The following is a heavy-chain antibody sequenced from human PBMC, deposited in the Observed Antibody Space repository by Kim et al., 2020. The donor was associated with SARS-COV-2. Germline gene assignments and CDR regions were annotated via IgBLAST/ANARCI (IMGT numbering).Heavy chain of an antibody. D-gene: IGHD6-6*01. CDR1: GYTFTSYA. V-gene: IGHV1-3*01. J-gene: IGHJ5*02. CDR2: INAGNGNT. Sequence: ASVKVSCEASGYTFTSYAMHWVRQAPGQRLEWMGWINAGNGNTKYSQKFQGRVTITRDTSASTAYMELSSLRSEDTAVYFCARAPYSSSSWFDPWGQGTLVTVSS. CDR3: ARAPYSSSSWFDP.